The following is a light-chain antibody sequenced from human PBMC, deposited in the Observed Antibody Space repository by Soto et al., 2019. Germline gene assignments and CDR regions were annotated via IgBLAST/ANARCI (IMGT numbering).Light chain of an antibody. CDR2: TAS. CDR1: QSIRLY. Sequence: DIQMTQSPSSLSASVGDRVTITCRASQSIRLYLNWYQQKPGKAPKLLIYTASSLQGGAPSRFLGSGSGTDFTLTIGSLQPEDFATYYCQQSYSMPRTFGQGTKVDIK. J-gene: IGKJ1*01. V-gene: IGKV1-39*01. CDR3: QQSYSMPRT.